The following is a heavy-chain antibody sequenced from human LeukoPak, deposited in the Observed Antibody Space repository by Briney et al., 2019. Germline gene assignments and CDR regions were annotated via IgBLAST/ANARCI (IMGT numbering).Heavy chain of an antibody. CDR3: ARHVTISGPYDASDI. V-gene: IGHV4-61*05. D-gene: IGHD5-24*01. CDR2: IYYSGGT. J-gene: IGHJ3*02. CDR1: GGSISSSNYY. Sequence: SETLSLTCTVSGGSISSSNYYWSWIRQPPGKGLEWIGYIYYSGGTDYNPSLKSRVTISVDTSKNQFSLKLRSVTAADTAVYYCARHVTISGPYDASDIWGQGTMVTVSP.